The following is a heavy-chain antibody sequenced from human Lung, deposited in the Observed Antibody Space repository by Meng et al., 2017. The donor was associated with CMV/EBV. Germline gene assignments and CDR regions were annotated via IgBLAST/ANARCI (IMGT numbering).Heavy chain of an antibody. D-gene: IGHD2-2*01. V-gene: IGHV3-30-3*01. CDR3: ARGGMGHEYHFDY. CDR1: GFTFRSHA. J-gene: IGHJ4*02. CDR2: ISYDGSNK. Sequence: GESXKISCAASGFTFRSHAIHWVRQAPGKGLEWVAFISYDGSNKYYPDSVKGRFTISRDNSKYTLYLQMNSLRPEDTAIYYCARGGMGHEYHFDYWGQGPLVTVSS.